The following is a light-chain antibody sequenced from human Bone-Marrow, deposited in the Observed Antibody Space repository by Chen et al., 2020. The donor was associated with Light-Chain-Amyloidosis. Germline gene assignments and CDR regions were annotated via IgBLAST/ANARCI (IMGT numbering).Light chain of an antibody. Sequence: SYELTQPPSVSVSPGQTARITCSGDDLPTKYAYWYQQKPGQAPVLVIHRDTERPSGISERFSGSSSGTTTTLTISRVQAEDEADYHCQSAYSSGTYEVIFGGGTKLTV. CDR2: RDT. J-gene: IGLJ2*01. V-gene: IGLV3-25*03. CDR1: DLPTKY. CDR3: QSAYSSGTYEVI.